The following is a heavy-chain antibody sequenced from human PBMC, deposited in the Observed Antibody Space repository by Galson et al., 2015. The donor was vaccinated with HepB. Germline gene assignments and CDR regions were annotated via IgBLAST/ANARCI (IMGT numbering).Heavy chain of an antibody. Sequence: SLRLSCAASGFTFSSYWMHWVRQAPGKGLVWVSRINSDGSSTSYAESVKSRFTISRDNAKNTLYLQMNSLRAEDTAVYYCARTERGHSYGFDYWGQGTLVTVSS. J-gene: IGHJ4*02. CDR2: INSDGSST. CDR3: ARTERGHSYGFDY. D-gene: IGHD5-18*01. CDR1: GFTFSSYW. V-gene: IGHV3-74*01.